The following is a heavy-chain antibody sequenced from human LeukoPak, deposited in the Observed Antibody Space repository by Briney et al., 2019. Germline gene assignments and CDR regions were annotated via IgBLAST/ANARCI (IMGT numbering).Heavy chain of an antibody. J-gene: IGHJ6*03. CDR1: GGSISSYY. CDR3: ARDIGVVLPAAYYYYMDV. V-gene: IGHV4-4*07. D-gene: IGHD2-2*01. CDR2: IYTSGST. Sequence: SETLSLTCTVSGGSISSYYWSWIRQPAGKGLEWIGRIYTSGSTNYNPSLKSRVTMSVDTSKIQFSLKLSSVTAADTAVYYCARDIGVVLPAAYYYYMDVWGKGTTVTVSS.